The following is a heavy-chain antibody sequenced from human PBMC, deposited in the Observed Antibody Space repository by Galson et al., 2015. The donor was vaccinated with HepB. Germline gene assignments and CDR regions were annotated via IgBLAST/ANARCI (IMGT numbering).Heavy chain of an antibody. CDR2: ITGSSSPI. V-gene: IGHV3-48*01. CDR3: AREASYHYMDV. CDR1: GFTFSSYT. Sequence: SLRLSCAASGFTFSSYTMNWVCQAPGKGLEWVSYITGSSSPIYYADSVRGRFSIYRDNAENSLYLQINSLRAEDTAVYYCAREASYHYMDVWGKGTTVTVSS. J-gene: IGHJ6*03.